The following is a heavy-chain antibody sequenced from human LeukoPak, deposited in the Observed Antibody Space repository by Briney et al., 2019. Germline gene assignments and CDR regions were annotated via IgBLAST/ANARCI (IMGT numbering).Heavy chain of an antibody. CDR2: ISGSGGTT. D-gene: IGHD4-11*01. V-gene: IGHV3-23*01. CDR3: AIYLHDYRPN. CDR1: GFPFNDA. Sequence: GSLKLSLLASGFPFNDAMSWVRQAPGKALEWVAVISGSGGTTDYADSVKGRFTISRDNVKHALYLQMNSLSADDTAVYYCAIYLHDYRPNWGQGTLVTVPS. J-gene: IGHJ4*02.